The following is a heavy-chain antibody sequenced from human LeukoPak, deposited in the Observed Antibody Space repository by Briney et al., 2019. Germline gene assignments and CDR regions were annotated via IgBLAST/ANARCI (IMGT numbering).Heavy chain of an antibody. CDR3: ARVHIVATIQLVRYYYYYYYMDV. D-gene: IGHD5-12*01. Sequence: PSETLSLTCAVCGGSFSGYYWSWVRQPPGKGVEGIGEINHSGRNNYNPSLKSRVTISVDTSKNQFSLKLSSVTAADTAVYYCARVHIVATIQLVRYYYYYYYMDVWGKGTTVTVSS. V-gene: IGHV4-34*01. J-gene: IGHJ6*03. CDR2: INHSGRN. CDR1: GGSFSGYY.